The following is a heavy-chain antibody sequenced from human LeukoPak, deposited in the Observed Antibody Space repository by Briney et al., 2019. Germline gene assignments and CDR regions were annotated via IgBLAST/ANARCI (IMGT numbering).Heavy chain of an antibody. CDR2: ISAYNGNT. CDR3: ARMDYDFDIFYFDY. D-gene: IGHD3-3*01. V-gene: IGHV1-18*01. CDR1: GYTFTSYG. J-gene: IGHJ4*02. Sequence: GASVKVSCKASGYTFTSYGISWLRQAPGQGLEWMGWISAYNGNTNYAQKLQGRVTMTTDTSTSTAYMELRSLRSDDTAVYYCARMDYDFDIFYFDYWGQGTLVTVSS.